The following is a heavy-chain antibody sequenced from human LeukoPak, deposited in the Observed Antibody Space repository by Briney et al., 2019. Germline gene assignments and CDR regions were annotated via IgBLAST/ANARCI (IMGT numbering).Heavy chain of an antibody. Sequence: PGGSLRLSCAASGFSVSTKYMSWVRQAPGKGLEWVSVIYSGGSTYYADSVKGRFTISRDNAKNSLYLQMNSLRAEDTAVYYCARTYCGGDCYSGTWAFDIWGQGTMVTVSS. CDR2: IYSGGST. CDR1: GFSVSTKY. V-gene: IGHV3-53*01. CDR3: ARTYCGGDCYSGTWAFDI. D-gene: IGHD2-21*02. J-gene: IGHJ3*02.